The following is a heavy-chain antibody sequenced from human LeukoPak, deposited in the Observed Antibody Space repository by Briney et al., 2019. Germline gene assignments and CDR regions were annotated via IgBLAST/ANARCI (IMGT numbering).Heavy chain of an antibody. CDR3: AYMATIEGLFDY. V-gene: IGHV3-64*04. Sequence: GGSLRLSCSASGFIFSTYTMYWVRQAPGKGLEYVSVINGDGRTTYYADSVKGRFTISRDNSKNTLYLQMNSLRAEDTAVYYCAYMATIEGLFDYWGQGTLVTVSS. J-gene: IGHJ4*02. CDR2: INGDGRTT. CDR1: GFIFSTYT. D-gene: IGHD5-24*01.